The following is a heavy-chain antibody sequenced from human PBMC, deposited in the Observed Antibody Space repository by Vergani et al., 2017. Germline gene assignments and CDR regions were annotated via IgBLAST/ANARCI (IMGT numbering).Heavy chain of an antibody. CDR1: GFTVSSNY. CDR3: ARVANDAFDI. Sequence: EVQLVESGGGLIQPGGSLRLSCAASGFTVSSNYMSWVRQARGKGLEWVSYISSSVSTIYYADTVKGRVTISRDNAKNSLYLQMNSLRAEDTAVYYCARVANDAFDIWGQGTMVTVSS. CDR2: ISSSVSTI. J-gene: IGHJ3*02. V-gene: IGHV3-48*03.